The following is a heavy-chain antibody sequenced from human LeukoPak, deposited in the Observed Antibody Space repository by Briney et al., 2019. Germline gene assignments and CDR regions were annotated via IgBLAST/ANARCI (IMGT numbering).Heavy chain of an antibody. CDR1: GFPFNTFD. V-gene: IGHV3-23*01. CDR3: VKGAWLDY. D-gene: IGHD3-9*01. J-gene: IGHJ4*02. CDR2: ICGRDEST. Sequence: GGSLRLSCAASGFPFNTFDMSWVRQTPGNGLEWVSVICGRDESTHYADSVRGRFTISRDNSDNTLYLQMNSLRVEDTAVYYCVKGAWLDYWGQGTLVTVSS.